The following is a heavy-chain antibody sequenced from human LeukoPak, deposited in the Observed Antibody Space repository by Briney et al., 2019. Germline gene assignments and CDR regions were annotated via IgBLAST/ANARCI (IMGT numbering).Heavy chain of an antibody. Sequence: ASVKVSCKASGYTFTSYGISWVRQAPGQGLEWMGMINPSGGSISYAQKFQGRVTMTRDMSTSTVYMELSSLRSEDTAVYYCARDRDHYDSSGYSGWGQGTLVTVSS. J-gene: IGHJ4*02. V-gene: IGHV1-46*01. CDR3: ARDRDHYDSSGYSG. CDR1: GYTFTSYG. CDR2: INPSGGSI. D-gene: IGHD3-22*01.